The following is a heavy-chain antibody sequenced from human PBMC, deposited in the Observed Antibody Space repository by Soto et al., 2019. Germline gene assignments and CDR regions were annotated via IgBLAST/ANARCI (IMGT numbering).Heavy chain of an antibody. CDR1: GFTFRSYH. Sequence: EVQLVESGGGLVQFGGSVRLSCAASGFTFRSYHMNWVRQAPGKGLEWISDIRSDGNFKNYADSVKGRFTISRDNAKNSLYLQMNSLRDEDTAVYYCARGKLDTGRYYYYGLNVWGRGTTVTVSS. D-gene: IGHD1-26*01. CDR2: IRSDGNFK. V-gene: IGHV3-48*02. CDR3: ARGKLDTGRYYYYGLNV. J-gene: IGHJ6*02.